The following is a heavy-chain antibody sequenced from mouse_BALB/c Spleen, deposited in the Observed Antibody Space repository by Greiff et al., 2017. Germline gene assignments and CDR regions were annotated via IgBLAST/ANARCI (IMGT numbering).Heavy chain of an antibody. V-gene: IGHV1S81*02. CDR3: TREGYDYDFAY. Sequence: VQLQQPGAELVKPGASVKLSCKASGYTFTSYYMYWVKQRPGQGLEWIGGINPSNGGTNFNEKFKSKATLTVDKSSSTAYMQLSSLTSEDSAVYYCTREGYDYDFAYWGQGTLVTVSA. D-gene: IGHD2-4*01. CDR2: INPSNGGT. J-gene: IGHJ3*01. CDR1: GYTFTSYY.